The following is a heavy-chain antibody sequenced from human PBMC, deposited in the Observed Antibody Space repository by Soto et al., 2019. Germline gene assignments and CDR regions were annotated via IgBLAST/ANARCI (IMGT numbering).Heavy chain of an antibody. Sequence: GALVKVSCKASGYTFTSYYMHWVRQAPGQGLEWMGIINPSGGSTSYAQKFQGRVTMTRDTSTSTVYMELSSLRSEDTAVYYCAREGCSSTSCYRGGGWFDPWGQGTLVTVSS. CDR3: AREGCSSTSCYRGGGWFDP. J-gene: IGHJ5*02. V-gene: IGHV1-46*01. CDR1: GYTFTSYY. D-gene: IGHD2-2*01. CDR2: INPSGGST.